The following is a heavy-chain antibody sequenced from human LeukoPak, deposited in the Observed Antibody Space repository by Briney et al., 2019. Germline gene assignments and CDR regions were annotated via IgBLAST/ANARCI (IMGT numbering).Heavy chain of an antibody. D-gene: IGHD5-18*01. CDR3: ARVDTAMVIDY. CDR2: IYHSGST. V-gene: IGHV4-38-2*02. Sequence: SETLSLTCTVSGYSISSGYYWGWIRQPPGKGLEWIGSIYHSGSTYYNPSLKSRVTISVDTSKNRFSLKLSSVTAADTAVYYCARVDTAMVIDYWGQGTLVTVSS. J-gene: IGHJ4*02. CDR1: GYSISSGYY.